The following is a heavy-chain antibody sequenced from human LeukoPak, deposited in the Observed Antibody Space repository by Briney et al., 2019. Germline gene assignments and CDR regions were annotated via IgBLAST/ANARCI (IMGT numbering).Heavy chain of an antibody. J-gene: IGHJ4*02. V-gene: IGHV1-18*01. Sequence: ASVKVSCKASGYTFTSYGISWVRQAPGQGLEWMGWISTYDGNTNYAQNLQGRVIMTTDTSTSTAYMELRSLRSDDTAMYYCARDYEGGTCYEDWGQGTLVTVSS. D-gene: IGHD2-15*01. CDR3: ARDYEGGTCYED. CDR1: GYTFTSYG. CDR2: ISTYDGNT.